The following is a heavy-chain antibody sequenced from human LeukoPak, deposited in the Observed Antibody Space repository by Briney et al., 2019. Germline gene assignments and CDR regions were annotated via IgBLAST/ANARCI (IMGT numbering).Heavy chain of an antibody. CDR3: ARKAAAGYFDY. V-gene: IGHV1-18*01. CDR1: GYTFTSYG. J-gene: IGHJ4*02. CDR2: ISVYNGNT. D-gene: IGHD6-13*01. Sequence: ASVKVSCKASGYTFTSYGISWVRQAPGQGLEWMGWISVYNGNTNYAQNLQDRVTMTTDTSTSTAYMELRSLRSDDTAVYYCARKAAAGYFDYWGQGTLVTVSS.